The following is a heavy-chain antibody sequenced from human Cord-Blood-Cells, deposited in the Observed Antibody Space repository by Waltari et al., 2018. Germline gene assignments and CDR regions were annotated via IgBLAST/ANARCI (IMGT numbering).Heavy chain of an antibody. CDR2: IYHSGTT. V-gene: IGHV4-38-2*02. J-gene: IGHJ6*02. CDR1: PYSVNSNYH. D-gene: IGHD3-9*01. CDR3: AGPTPGARYGMDV. Sequence: QLRLQESGPGLVKPSETLSLSCSVAPYSVNSNYHWAWIRQPPGKGLEWIGNIYHSGTTYYNPSLKSRVTISIDTSRNQFSLKLSSVTAADTAIYYCAGPTPGARYGMDVWGQGTTVIVSS.